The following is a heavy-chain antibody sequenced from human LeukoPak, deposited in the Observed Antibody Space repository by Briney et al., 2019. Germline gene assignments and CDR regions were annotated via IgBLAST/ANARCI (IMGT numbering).Heavy chain of an antibody. D-gene: IGHD1-14*01. Sequence: GGSLRLSCTVSGFSFNSYAMSWVRQAPGKGLEWVEAIGSGGTTTSYADSVKGRFIISRDNSKNTLYLQMNSLSAEDTAVFYCARPGLPVAGTRWFDPWGQGTLVTVSS. J-gene: IGHJ5*02. CDR3: ARPGLPVAGTRWFDP. V-gene: IGHV3-23*01. CDR2: IGSGGTTT. CDR1: GFSFNSYA.